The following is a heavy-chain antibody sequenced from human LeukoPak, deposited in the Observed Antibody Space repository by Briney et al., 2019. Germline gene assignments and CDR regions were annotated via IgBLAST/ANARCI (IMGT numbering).Heavy chain of an antibody. V-gene: IGHV3-53*01. CDR2: IYSDNT. CDR1: GFTFSSYA. D-gene: IGHD4/OR15-4a*01. CDR3: ARRAGAYSHPYDY. J-gene: IGHJ4*02. Sequence: GGSLRLSCAASGFTFSSYAMSWARQAPGKGLEWVSFIYSDNTHYSDSVKGRFTISRDNSKNTLYLQTNSLRAEDTAVYYCARRAGAYSHPYDYWGQGTLVTVSS.